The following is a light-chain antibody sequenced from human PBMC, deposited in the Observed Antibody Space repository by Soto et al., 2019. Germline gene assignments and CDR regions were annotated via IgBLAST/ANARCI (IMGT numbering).Light chain of an antibody. Sequence: VSTQSPATLSVSPGGRATLSCRSSQSVSSNLAWYQQKPGQAPRLLIYGASTRATGIPARFSGSGSGTEFTLTISSLQSEDFAVYYCQQDNDWPATFGQGTKVDI. CDR1: QSVSSN. V-gene: IGKV3-15*01. J-gene: IGKJ1*01. CDR2: GAS. CDR3: QQDNDWPAT.